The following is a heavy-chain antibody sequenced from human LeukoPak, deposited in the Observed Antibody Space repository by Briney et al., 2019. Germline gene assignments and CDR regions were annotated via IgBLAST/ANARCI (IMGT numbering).Heavy chain of an antibody. D-gene: IGHD4-17*01. CDR1: GFTLRTYW. CDR2: IKRDGSEK. Sequence: GGSLRLSCAASGFTLRTYWMGWVRQAPGKGLEWVASIKRDGSEKYYVDSVKGRFTISRDNAKNSLYLQMNSLRAEDTAVYHCATQSYGLFAYWGQGTLVTVSS. CDR3: ATQSYGLFAY. J-gene: IGHJ4*02. V-gene: IGHV3-7*01.